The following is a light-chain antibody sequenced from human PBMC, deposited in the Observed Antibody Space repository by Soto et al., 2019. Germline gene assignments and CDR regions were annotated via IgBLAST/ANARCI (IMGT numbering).Light chain of an antibody. CDR1: QSISSW. J-gene: IGKJ1*01. CDR2: DAS. V-gene: IGKV1-5*01. Sequence: DIQMTQSPSTLSASVGDRVTITCRASQSISSWLAWYQQKPGKAPKLLIYDASSLESGVPSSFSGSGSGTEFPLTISSLQPDDFATYYCQQYNSYWTFGHGTKVDIK. CDR3: QQYNSYWT.